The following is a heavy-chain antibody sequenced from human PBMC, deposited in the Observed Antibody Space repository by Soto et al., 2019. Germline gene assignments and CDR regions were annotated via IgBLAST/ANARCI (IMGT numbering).Heavy chain of an antibody. CDR1: GFTFDDYA. Sequence: EVQLVESGGGLVQPGRSLRLSCAASGFTFDDYAMHWVRQAPGKGLEWVSGISWNSGSIGYADSVKGRFTISRDNAKNSLYLQMNILRAEDTALYYCAKDVGHCSGGSCYSRYYGMDVWGQGTTVTVSS. D-gene: IGHD2-15*01. CDR3: AKDVGHCSGGSCYSRYYGMDV. V-gene: IGHV3-9*01. J-gene: IGHJ6*02. CDR2: ISWNSGSI.